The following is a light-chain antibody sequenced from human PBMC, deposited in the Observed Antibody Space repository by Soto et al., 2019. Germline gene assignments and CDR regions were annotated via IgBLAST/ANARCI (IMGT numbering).Light chain of an antibody. CDR1: QSVGISY. CDR2: GAS. CDR3: QQYGSSPST. J-gene: IGKJ2*02. Sequence: EIVLTQSPGTLSLSPGERATLSCRASQSVGISYLAWYQQKPGQAPRLLIYGASSRDTGIPDRFSGSGSGTDLTLTISRLEPEDFAVYYCQQYGSSPSTFGQVTKLEIK. V-gene: IGKV3-20*01.